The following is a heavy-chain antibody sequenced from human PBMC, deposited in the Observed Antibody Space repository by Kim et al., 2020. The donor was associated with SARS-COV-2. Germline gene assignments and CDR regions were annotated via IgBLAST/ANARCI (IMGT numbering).Heavy chain of an antibody. V-gene: IGHV3-23*01. J-gene: IGHJ4*02. CDR2: ISGGDGST. CDR3: AKGKHPHVYYYDSSGSFGY. CDR1: GFTFSSYA. D-gene: IGHD3-22*01. Sequence: GGSLRLSCAASGFTFSSYAMSWVRQAPGKGLEWVSGISGGDGSTYYADSVKGRFTISRDNFKNTLYLQMNSLRDEDTAAYYCAKGKHPHVYYYDSSGSFGYWGQGTLVTVSS.